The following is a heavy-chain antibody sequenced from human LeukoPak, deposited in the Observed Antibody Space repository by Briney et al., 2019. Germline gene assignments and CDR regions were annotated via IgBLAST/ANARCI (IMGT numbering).Heavy chain of an antibody. V-gene: IGHV4-39*01. D-gene: IGHD6-19*01. CDR2: IYYSGTA. J-gene: IGHJ4*02. CDR1: DDSITNNFYF. CDR3: ARHKVAVPQGFDY. Sequence: PSETLYLTCTVSDDSITNNFYFWGWIRQPPGTGLEWIGTIYYSGTAYYNPSLKSRVTISLDTSKNQFSLKLTSVTAAATAVYYCARHKVAVPQGFDYWGQGTLVTVSS.